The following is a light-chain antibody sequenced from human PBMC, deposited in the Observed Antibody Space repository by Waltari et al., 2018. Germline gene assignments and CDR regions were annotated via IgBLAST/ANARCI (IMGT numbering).Light chain of an antibody. CDR1: QSVTRA. J-gene: IGKJ1*01. CDR2: GAS. Sequence: EIVLTQSPGTLSLSPGESATLSCRTRQSVTRALAWYQQKPGQAPRLLIYGASNRATGIPDRFSGSGSGTDFSRTISSLEPEDFAVYYCQHYLRLPVTFGQGTKVEVK. V-gene: IGKV3-20*01. CDR3: QHYLRLPVT.